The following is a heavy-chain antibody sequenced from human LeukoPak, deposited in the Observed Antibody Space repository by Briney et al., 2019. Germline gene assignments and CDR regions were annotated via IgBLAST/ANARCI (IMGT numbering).Heavy chain of an antibody. CDR2: INHSGST. D-gene: IGHD3-10*01. CDR1: GGSFSGYY. Sequence: SETLSLTCAVYGGSFSGYYWSWIRQPPGKGLEWIGEINHSGSTNYNPSLKSRVTISVDTSKNQFSLKLSSVTAADTAVYYWARGSRNYYGSGSYYRPSNWFDPCGQGTLVTVSS. J-gene: IGHJ5*02. CDR3: ARGSRNYYGSGSYYRPSNWFDP. V-gene: IGHV4-34*01.